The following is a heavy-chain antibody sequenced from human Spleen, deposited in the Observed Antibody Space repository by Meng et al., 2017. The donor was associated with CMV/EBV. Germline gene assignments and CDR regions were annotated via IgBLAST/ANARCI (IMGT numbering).Heavy chain of an antibody. CDR2: IYSGGTT. D-gene: IGHD6-19*01. CDR3: ARDADIAVAGIDY. J-gene: IGHJ4*02. Sequence: GGSLRLSCAASGFTVSSNYLTWVRQAPGKGLEWVSLIYSGGTTLYADSVKGRFTTSRDNSKNTLYLQMNSLRAEDTAVYYCARDADIAVAGIDYWGQGTLVTVSS. CDR1: GFTVSSNY. V-gene: IGHV3-53*05.